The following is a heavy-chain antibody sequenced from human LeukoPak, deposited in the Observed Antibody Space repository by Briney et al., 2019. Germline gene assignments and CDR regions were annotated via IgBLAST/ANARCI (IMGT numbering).Heavy chain of an antibody. J-gene: IGHJ6*03. Sequence: SETLSLTCTVSGGSISSYYWSWIRQPPGKGLEWIGYIYYSGSTNYNPSLKSRVTISVDTSKNQFSLKLSSVTAADTAVYYCARIRRFGEKQKIYYYYYYMDVWGKGTTVTVSS. CDR3: ARIRRFGEKQKIYYYYYYMDV. CDR1: GGSISSYY. V-gene: IGHV4-59*12. D-gene: IGHD3-10*01. CDR2: IYYSGST.